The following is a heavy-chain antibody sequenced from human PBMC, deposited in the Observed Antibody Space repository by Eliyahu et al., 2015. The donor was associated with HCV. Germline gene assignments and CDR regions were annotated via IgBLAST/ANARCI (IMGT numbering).Heavy chain of an antibody. CDR3: ARGLYPDY. D-gene: IGHD2-2*02. CDR2: IYSGGST. Sequence: EVQLVETGGGLIQPGGSLRLSCAASGFSVSSYYMSWVRQGPGKGVEWVSVIYSGGSTYYADSVKGRFTISRDDPKNTLYLQMNTLRAEDTAVYYCARGLYPDYWGQGTLVTVSS. J-gene: IGHJ4*02. V-gene: IGHV3-53*02. CDR1: GFSVSSYY.